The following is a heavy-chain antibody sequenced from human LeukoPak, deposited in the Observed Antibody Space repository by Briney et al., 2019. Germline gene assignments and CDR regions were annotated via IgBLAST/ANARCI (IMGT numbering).Heavy chain of an antibody. V-gene: IGHV3-21*01. CDR1: GFTFSSYS. Sequence: GGSLRLSCAASGFTFSSYSMNWVRQAPGNGLEWVSSISSSSSYIYYADSVKGRFTISRDNAKNSLYLQMNSLRAEDTAVYYCASWGGGHWAPPTIDYWGQGTLVTVSS. CDR3: ASWGGGHWAPPTIDY. CDR2: ISSSSSYI. D-gene: IGHD2-21*02. J-gene: IGHJ4*02.